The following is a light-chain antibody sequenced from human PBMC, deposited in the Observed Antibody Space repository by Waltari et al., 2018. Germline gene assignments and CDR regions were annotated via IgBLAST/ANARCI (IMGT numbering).Light chain of an antibody. CDR1: SGDIGGSDF. CDR2: DVN. CDR3: SSPSTNNVVV. Sequence: QSALTQPASASASPGQAITLSCTGTSGDIGGSDFACWYQHHPGRAPKVLIFDVNHRPSGISDRFSGSKSGNTASLTISGLQAEDDTDYYCSSPSTNNVVVFGGGTKVTVL. J-gene: IGLJ2*01. V-gene: IGLV2-14*01.